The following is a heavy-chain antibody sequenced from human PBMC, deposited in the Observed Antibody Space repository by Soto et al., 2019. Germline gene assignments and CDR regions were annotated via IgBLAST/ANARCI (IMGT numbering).Heavy chain of an antibody. CDR2: IYYSGST. Sequence: PSETLSLTCTVSGGSISSYYWSWIRQPPGKGLEWIGYIYYSGSTNYNPSLKSRVTISVDTSKNQFSLKLSSVTAADTAVYYCASRRRYCSGGSCSDEYNWFDPWGQGTLVTVSS. D-gene: IGHD2-15*01. V-gene: IGHV4-59*01. CDR1: GGSISSYY. CDR3: ASRRRYCSGGSCSDEYNWFDP. J-gene: IGHJ5*02.